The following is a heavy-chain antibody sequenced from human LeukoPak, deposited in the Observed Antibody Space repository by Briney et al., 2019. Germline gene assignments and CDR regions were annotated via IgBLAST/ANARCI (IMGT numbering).Heavy chain of an antibody. CDR2: IHYSGST. J-gene: IGHJ4*02. CDR1: GGSISSYY. Sequence: SETLSLTCTVSGGSISSYYWSWIRQPPGKGLEWIGYIHYSGSTNYNPSLKSRVTISVDTSKNQFSLKLSSVTAADTAVYYCARDRGYYYGSGQPQYYFDYWGQGTLVTVSS. D-gene: IGHD3-10*01. V-gene: IGHV4-59*01. CDR3: ARDRGYYYGSGQPQYYFDY.